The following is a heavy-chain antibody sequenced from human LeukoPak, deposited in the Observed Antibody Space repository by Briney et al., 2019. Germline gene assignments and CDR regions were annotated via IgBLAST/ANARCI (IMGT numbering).Heavy chain of an antibody. V-gene: IGHV3-30*03. CDR3: AREPYVNYYGSGSYYNDPTRRSTPPYYYYYMDV. CDR2: ISYDGSNK. D-gene: IGHD3-10*01. CDR1: GFTFSSYS. Sequence: GGSLRLSCAASGFTFSSYSMNWVRQAPGKGLEWVAVISYDGSNKYYADSVKGRFTISRDNSKNTLYLQMNSLRAEDTAVYYCAREPYVNYYGSGSYYNDPTRRSTPPYYYYYMDVWGKGTTVTVSS. J-gene: IGHJ6*03.